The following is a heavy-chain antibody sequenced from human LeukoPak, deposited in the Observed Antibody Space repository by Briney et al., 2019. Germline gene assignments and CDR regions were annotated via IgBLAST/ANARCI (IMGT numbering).Heavy chain of an antibody. CDR1: GGSIRSHY. V-gene: IGHV4-59*11. D-gene: IGHD3-9*01. J-gene: IGHJ4*02. Sequence: SETLSLTCTVSGGSIRSHYWSWIRQPPGKGLEWIGYIYYTGSTNHNPSLKSRITISIDTSKNQFSLNLSSVTAADTAVYYCASLTGYYEPRFDYWGQGTLVTASS. CDR2: IYYTGST. CDR3: ASLTGYYEPRFDY.